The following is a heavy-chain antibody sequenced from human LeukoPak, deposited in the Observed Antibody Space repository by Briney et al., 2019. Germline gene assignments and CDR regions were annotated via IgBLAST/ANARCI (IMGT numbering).Heavy chain of an antibody. J-gene: IGHJ3*02. Sequence: EGSLRLSCAAYGFTFSSYGMHWVRQAPGKGLEWVAVISYDGSNKYYTDSVKGRFTISRDNSKNTLYLQMNSLRAEDTAVYYCAKDHEGIAIWGQGTMVTVSS. CDR3: AKDHEGIAI. D-gene: IGHD6-13*01. CDR2: ISYDGSNK. CDR1: GFTFSSYG. V-gene: IGHV3-30*18.